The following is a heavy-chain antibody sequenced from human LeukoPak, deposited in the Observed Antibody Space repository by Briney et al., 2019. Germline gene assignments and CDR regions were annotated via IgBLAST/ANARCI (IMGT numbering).Heavy chain of an antibody. J-gene: IGHJ3*02. D-gene: IGHD3-16*01. V-gene: IGHV4-4*07. Sequence: SETLSLTCTVSGGSLSSYYWSWIRQPAGKGLEWIGRIYTSGSTNNNPSLKSRVTMSVDTSKNQFSLKLSSVTAADTAVYYCARDPVWGSGGDAFDIWGQGTMVTVSS. CDR3: ARDPVWGSGGDAFDI. CDR1: GGSLSSYY. CDR2: IYTSGST.